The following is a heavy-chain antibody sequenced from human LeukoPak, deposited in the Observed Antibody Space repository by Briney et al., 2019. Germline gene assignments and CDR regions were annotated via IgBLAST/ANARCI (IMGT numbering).Heavy chain of an antibody. V-gene: IGHV1-8*03. D-gene: IGHD1-7*01. CDR1: GYTFTSYD. Sequence: GASVKVSCKASGYTFTSYDINWVRQATGQGLEWMGWMNPNSGNTGYAQKFQGRVTITRNTSISTAYMELSSLRSEDTAVYYCARPSDWNYEYGYWGQGTLVTVSS. J-gene: IGHJ4*02. CDR2: MNPNSGNT. CDR3: ARPSDWNYEYGY.